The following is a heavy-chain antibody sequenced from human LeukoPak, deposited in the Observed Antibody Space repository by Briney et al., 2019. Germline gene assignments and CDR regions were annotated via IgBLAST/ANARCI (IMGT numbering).Heavy chain of an antibody. J-gene: IGHJ4*02. CDR2: IGAGGTFT. D-gene: IGHD4-11*01. CDR3: AKDLDYTTYGYYLDY. CDR1: GFTYSSYA. Sequence: GWSLRLSCIASGFTYSSYAMNWVRPAPGKGLEWVSGIGAGGTFTYYAVSVKGRFTIFRDNSRNTLYLQMNSLRADDTAVYYCAKDLDYTTYGYYLDYWGQGTLVSVSS. V-gene: IGHV3-23*01.